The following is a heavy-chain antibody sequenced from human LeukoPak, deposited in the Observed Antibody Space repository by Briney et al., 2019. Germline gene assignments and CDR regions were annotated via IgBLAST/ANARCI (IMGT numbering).Heavy chain of an antibody. D-gene: IGHD2-8*02. J-gene: IGHJ3*02. CDR1: GFTFTTSA. V-gene: IGHV1-58*01. CDR3: AAVPNANAWYWDDAFDI. CDR2: MVVGSGNT. Sequence: SVKVSCKASGFTFTTSAVQWVRRARGQRLEWIGRMVVGSGNTAHAQKFQGRLNITRDISTSTAYMELSSLTSDDTAVSYCAAVPNANAWYWDDAFDIWGQGTMVTVSS.